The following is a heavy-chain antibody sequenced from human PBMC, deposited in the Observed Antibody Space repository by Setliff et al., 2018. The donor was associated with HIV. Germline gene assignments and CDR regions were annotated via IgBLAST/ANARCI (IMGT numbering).Heavy chain of an antibody. Sequence: SQTLSLTCAISGDSVSSNSAAWNWIRQSPSRGLEWLGRTYYRSKWYNDYAVSVKSRITINPDTSKNQFSLQPNSVTPEDTAVYYCARGTGIQLWLKGGDYYYYYMDVWGKGTTVTVSS. CDR2: TYYRSKWYN. V-gene: IGHV6-1*01. J-gene: IGHJ6*03. D-gene: IGHD5-18*01. CDR3: ARGTGIQLWLKGGDYYYYYMDV. CDR1: GDSVSSNSAA.